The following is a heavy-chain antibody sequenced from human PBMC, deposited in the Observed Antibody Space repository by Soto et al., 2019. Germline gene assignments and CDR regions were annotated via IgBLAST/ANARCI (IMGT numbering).Heavy chain of an antibody. CDR1: GFTFNTYW. D-gene: IGHD6-25*01. V-gene: IGHV3-7*01. Sequence: GGSLRLSCVASGFTFNTYWMSWVRQAPGKGLEWVANIKEDGSDKYYVDSVKGRFTISGDNAKNLLYLQMNSLGAGDTAMYYCARFTRGSSGDYWGQGTLVTVSS. CDR3: ARFTRGSSGDY. J-gene: IGHJ4*02. CDR2: IKEDGSDK.